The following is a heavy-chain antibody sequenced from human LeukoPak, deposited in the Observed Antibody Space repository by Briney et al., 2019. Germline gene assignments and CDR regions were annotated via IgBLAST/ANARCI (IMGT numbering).Heavy chain of an antibody. J-gene: IGHJ5*02. CDR3: ARDNSDGSIVWFDP. CDR2: IYSGGST. CDR1: GFTVSSNY. Sequence: GGSLRLSCAASGFTVSSNYMSWARQAPGKGLEWVSVIYSGGSTYYADSVKGRFTISRDNSKNTLYLQMNSLRAEDTAVYYCARDNSDGSIVWFDPWGQGTLVTVSS. V-gene: IGHV3-66*01. D-gene: IGHD2-15*01.